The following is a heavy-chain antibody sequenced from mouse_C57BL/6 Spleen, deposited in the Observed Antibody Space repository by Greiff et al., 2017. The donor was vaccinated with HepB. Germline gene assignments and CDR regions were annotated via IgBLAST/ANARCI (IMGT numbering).Heavy chain of an antibody. V-gene: IGHV1-82*01. Sequence: QVQLQQSGPELVKPGASVKISCKASGYAFSSSWMNWVKQRPGKGLEWIGRIYPGDGDTNYNGKFKGKATLTADKSSSTAYMQLSSLTSEDSAVYFCAYGRGSGSSRFAYWGQGTLVTVSA. CDR1: GYAFSSSW. D-gene: IGHD1-1*01. CDR2: IYPGDGDT. CDR3: AYGRGSGSSRFAY. J-gene: IGHJ3*01.